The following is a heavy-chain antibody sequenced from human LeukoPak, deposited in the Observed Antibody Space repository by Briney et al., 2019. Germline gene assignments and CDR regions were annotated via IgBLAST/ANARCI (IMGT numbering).Heavy chain of an antibody. CDR3: ARDQEGFDY. CDR1: GYTFTSNY. Sequence: ASVKVSCKASGYTFTSNYIHWVRQAPGQGLEWMGMIYPRDGSTSYAQKFQGRVTVTRDTSTSTVHMEPSGLRSEDTAVYYCARDQEGFDYWGQGTLVTVSS. J-gene: IGHJ4*02. V-gene: IGHV1-46*01. CDR2: IYPRDGST.